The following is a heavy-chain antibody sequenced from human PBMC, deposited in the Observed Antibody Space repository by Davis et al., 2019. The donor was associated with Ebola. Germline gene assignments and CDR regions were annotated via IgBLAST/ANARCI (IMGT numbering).Heavy chain of an antibody. CDR1: GYSFTSYG. V-gene: IGHV1-18*04. CDR3: ATVGIASSSNYFDF. CDR2: ISGDNGNT. J-gene: IGHJ4*02. Sequence: ASVKVSCKASGYSFTSYGINWVRQAPGQGLEWMGWISGDNGNTYYAQKVQGRVTMTTDISTSTAYMELRSLRSDDTAVYFCATVGIASSSNYFDFWGQGTVVTVSS. D-gene: IGHD6-6*01.